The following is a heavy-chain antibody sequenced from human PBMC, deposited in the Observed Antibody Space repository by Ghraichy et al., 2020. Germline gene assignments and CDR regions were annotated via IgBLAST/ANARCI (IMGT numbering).Heavy chain of an antibody. J-gene: IGHJ4*02. V-gene: IGHV1-3*01. CDR1: GYTFTSYA. CDR2: INAGNGNT. Sequence: ASVKVSCKVSGYTFTSYAMHWVRQAPGQRLEWMGCINAGNGNTKYSQEFQGRLTITRDTSASTAYMELSSLRSEDTAVYYCAREGGSWSSFDYWGQGTLVTVSS. D-gene: IGHD1-26*01. CDR3: AREGGSWSSFDY.